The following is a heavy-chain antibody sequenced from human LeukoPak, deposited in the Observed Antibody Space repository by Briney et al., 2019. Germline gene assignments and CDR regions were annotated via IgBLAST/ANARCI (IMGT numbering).Heavy chain of an antibody. D-gene: IGHD6-13*01. CDR1: GFTFSNYA. Sequence: GGSLRLSCAVSGFTFSNYAMSWIRQAPGKGLEWVSAISGSFGTTYYADSMKGRFTISRDNAKNSLYLQMNSLRAEDTAVYYCARVSAMMYSSSWYFDYWGQGTLVTVSS. V-gene: IGHV3-23*01. J-gene: IGHJ4*02. CDR3: ARVSAMMYSSSWYFDY. CDR2: ISGSFGTT.